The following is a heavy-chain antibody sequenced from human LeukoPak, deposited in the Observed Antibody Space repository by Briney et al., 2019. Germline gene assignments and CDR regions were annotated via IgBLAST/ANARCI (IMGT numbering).Heavy chain of an antibody. CDR2: IYYSGST. CDR1: GGSISSISYY. J-gene: IGHJ4*02. Sequence: SETLSLTCTVSGGSISSISYYWGWIRQPPGKGLEWIGSIYYSGSTYYSPSLKSRVTISVDTSKNQFSLKLNSVTAADTAVYYCARVSSSWPHYYFDYWGQGTRVTASS. CDR3: ARVSSSWPHYYFDY. V-gene: IGHV4-39*07. D-gene: IGHD6-13*01.